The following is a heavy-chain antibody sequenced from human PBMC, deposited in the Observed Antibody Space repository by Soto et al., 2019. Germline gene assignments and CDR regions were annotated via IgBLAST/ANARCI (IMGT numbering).Heavy chain of an antibody. CDR1: GFTFSSYA. CDR2: ISGSGGST. CDR3: AKEVVPAAMPDYYYYGMDV. Sequence: GGSLRLSCAASGFTFSSYAMSWVRQAPGKGLEWVSAISGSGGSTYYADSVKGRFTISRDNSKNTLYLQMNSLRAEDTAVYYCAKEVVPAAMPDYYYYGMDVWGQGTTVTVSS. V-gene: IGHV3-23*01. D-gene: IGHD2-2*01. J-gene: IGHJ6*02.